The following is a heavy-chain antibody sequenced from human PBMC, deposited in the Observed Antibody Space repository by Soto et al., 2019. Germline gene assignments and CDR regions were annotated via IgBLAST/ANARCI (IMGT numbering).Heavy chain of an antibody. Sequence: GGSLRLSCNFTFSLYSMNWVRQAPGKGLEWVASISSGAAYIKYADSVQGRFTISRDNAKSSVSLQMSSLRVEDTAVYFCTRDEGGSYDSWFHPWGQGTQVTVSS. CDR2: ISSGAAYI. D-gene: IGHD1-26*01. CDR3: TRDEGGSYDSWFHP. J-gene: IGHJ5*02. CDR1: TFSLYS. V-gene: IGHV3-21*01.